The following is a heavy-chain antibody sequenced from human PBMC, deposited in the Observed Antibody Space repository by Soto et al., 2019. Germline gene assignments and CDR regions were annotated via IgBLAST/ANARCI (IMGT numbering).Heavy chain of an antibody. CDR2: ISYDGSNK. Sequence: GGSLRLSCAASGFTFSSYAMHWVRQAPGKGLEWVAVISYDGSNKYYADSVKGRFTISRDNSKNTLYLQMNSLRAEDTAVYYCARDMRHSSTSYFAYWGQGTLVTVPS. CDR1: GFTFSSYA. CDR3: ARDMRHSSTSYFAY. V-gene: IGHV3-30-3*01. J-gene: IGHJ4*02. D-gene: IGHD6-13*01.